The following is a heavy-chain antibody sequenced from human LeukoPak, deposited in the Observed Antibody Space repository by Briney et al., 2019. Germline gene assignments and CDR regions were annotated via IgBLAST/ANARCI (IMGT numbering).Heavy chain of an antibody. CDR2: IYYSGST. J-gene: IGHJ4*02. V-gene: IGHV4-30-4*01. Sequence: NPSETLSLTCTVSGGSISSGDYYWSWIRQPPGKGLEWIGYIYYSGSTYYNPPLKSRVTISVDTSRNQFSLKLSSVTAADTAVYYCARWRGGYGDYWRFDYWGQGTLVTVSS. D-gene: IGHD4-17*01. CDR1: GGSISSGDYY. CDR3: ARWRGGYGDYWRFDY.